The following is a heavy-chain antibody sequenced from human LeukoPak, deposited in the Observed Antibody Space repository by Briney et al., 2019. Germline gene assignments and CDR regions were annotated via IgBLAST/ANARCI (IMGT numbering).Heavy chain of an antibody. CDR2: ISGSGGNT. Sequence: GGSLRLSCAATGSSFSSYGMSWVRQASGKGLEWVSAISGSGGNTYYANSVKGRFTISRDNSKNTLYLQMNSLRAEDTAVYYCAKLTDTSSYSPSDYWGQGMLVTVSS. J-gene: IGHJ4*02. CDR3: AKLTDTSSYSPSDY. CDR1: GSSFSSYG. D-gene: IGHD3-22*01. V-gene: IGHV3-23*01.